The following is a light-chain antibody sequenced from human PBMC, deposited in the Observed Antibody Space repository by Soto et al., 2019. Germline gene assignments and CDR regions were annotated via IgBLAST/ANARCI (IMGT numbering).Light chain of an antibody. J-gene: IGLJ1*01. Sequence: SALTQPASVSGSPGQSITISCTGTSNDIGAFNYVSWYQQHPGKAPTLMISEVSNRPSGVSNRFSGSKSGNTASLTISGLQAEDEADYYCSSYTVISTLVFGTGTKVTVL. CDR3: SSYTVISTLV. CDR2: EVS. V-gene: IGLV2-14*01. CDR1: SNDIGAFNY.